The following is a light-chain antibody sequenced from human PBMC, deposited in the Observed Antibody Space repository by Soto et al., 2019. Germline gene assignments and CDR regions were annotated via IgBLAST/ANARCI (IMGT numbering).Light chain of an antibody. CDR1: SSDVCGYNY. CDR3: SSYITSNTRQTV. CDR2: DVS. V-gene: IGLV2-14*01. J-gene: IGLJ1*01. Sequence: QSVLTQPASVSGSPGQSITISCTGTSSDVCGYNYVSWYQQHPGKAPKFMIYDVSNRPSGVSNRFSGSKSGNTASLTISGLQAEDEADYYCSSYITSNTRQTVFGTGTKVTVL.